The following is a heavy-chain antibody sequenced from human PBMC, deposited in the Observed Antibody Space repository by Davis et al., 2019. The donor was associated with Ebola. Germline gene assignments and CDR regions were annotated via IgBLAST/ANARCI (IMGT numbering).Heavy chain of an antibody. Sequence: GESLKISCAASGFTFSSYAMSWVRQAPGKGLEWVSAISGSGGNTYYADSVKGRFTISRDNSKNTLYLQMNSLRAEDTAVYYCAKGFRQLAGGFDYWGQGTLVTVSS. V-gene: IGHV3-23*01. CDR1: GFTFSSYA. CDR3: AKGFRQLAGGFDY. CDR2: ISGSGGNT. D-gene: IGHD6-13*01. J-gene: IGHJ4*02.